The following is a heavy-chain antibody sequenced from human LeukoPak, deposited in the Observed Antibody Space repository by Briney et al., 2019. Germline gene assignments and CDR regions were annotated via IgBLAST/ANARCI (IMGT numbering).Heavy chain of an antibody. Sequence: PGGSLRLSCAASGFTFRDHYMDWVRQAPGKGLEWIGRIRNKANSYTTEYAASVKGRFSISRDDSRSSLYLRMNSLKTEDTAVYYCACWGIAAGNYYMDVWGKGTTVTVSS. V-gene: IGHV3-72*01. CDR3: ACWGIAAGNYYMDV. J-gene: IGHJ6*03. CDR2: IRNKANSYTT. D-gene: IGHD6-13*01. CDR1: GFTFRDHY.